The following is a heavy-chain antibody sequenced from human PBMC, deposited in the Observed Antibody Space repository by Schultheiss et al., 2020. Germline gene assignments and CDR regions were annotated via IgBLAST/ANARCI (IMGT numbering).Heavy chain of an antibody. CDR1: GGSISSYY. CDR3: ASNTAMAYDAFDI. J-gene: IGHJ3*02. D-gene: IGHD5-18*01. CDR2: IYYSGST. V-gene: IGHV4-59*08. Sequence: SETLSLTCTVSGGSISSYYWSWIRQPAGKGLEWIGYIYYSGSTNYNPSLKSRVTISVDTSKNQFSLKLSSVTAADTAVYYCASNTAMAYDAFDIWGQGTMVTVSS.